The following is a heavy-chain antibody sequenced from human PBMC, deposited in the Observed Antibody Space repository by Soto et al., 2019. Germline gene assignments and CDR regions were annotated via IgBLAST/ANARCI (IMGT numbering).Heavy chain of an antibody. V-gene: IGHV4-30-4*01. Sequence: SETLSLTCTVSGGSISSGEYYWSWIRQPPGKGLEWIGYIYYSGSTYYNPSLKSRVTISVDTSKNQFSLKLSSVTAADTAVYYCARVVVTTIHYGMDVWGQGTTVTVSS. CDR1: GGSISSGEYY. CDR2: IYYSGST. CDR3: ARVVVTTIHYGMDV. D-gene: IGHD2-21*02. J-gene: IGHJ6*02.